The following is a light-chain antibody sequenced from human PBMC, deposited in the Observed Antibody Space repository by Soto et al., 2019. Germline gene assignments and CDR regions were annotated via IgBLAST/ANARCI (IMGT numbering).Light chain of an antibody. J-gene: IGKJ4*01. V-gene: IGKV3-11*01. CDR3: QQRSNWPPT. CDR1: QSVSSY. CDR2: DAS. Sequence: EIVLTQSPATLSLSPGERATLSCRASQSVSSYLAWYHQKSGQAPRLLIYDASNRATGIPARFSGSGSGTDFTLTISSLEPEDFVVYYCQQRSNWPPTFGGGTKVEIK.